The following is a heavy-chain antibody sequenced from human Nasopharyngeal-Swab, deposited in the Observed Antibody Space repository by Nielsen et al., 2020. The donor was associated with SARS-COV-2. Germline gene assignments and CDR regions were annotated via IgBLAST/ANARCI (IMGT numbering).Heavy chain of an antibody. D-gene: IGHD3-3*01. Sequence: SETLSLTCAVSGGSISSSNWWSWVRQPAGKGLEWIGEIYHSGSTNYNPSLKSRVTISVDKSKNQFSLKLSSVTAADTAVYYCARVVRIRFLEWSRYYGMDVWGQGTTVTVSS. CDR1: GGSISSSNW. CDR3: ARVVRIRFLEWSRYYGMDV. CDR2: IYHSGST. V-gene: IGHV4-4*02. J-gene: IGHJ6*02.